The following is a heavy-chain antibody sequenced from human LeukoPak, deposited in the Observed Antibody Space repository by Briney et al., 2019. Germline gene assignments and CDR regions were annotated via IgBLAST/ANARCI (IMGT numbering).Heavy chain of an antibody. CDR3: ARGGGLDV. CDR1: GFIFDDYA. CDR2: ISWNGGRI. Sequence: PGGSLRLSCAASGFIFDDYAMNWVRQAPGKGLEWVAGISWNGGRITYADSVKGRFTISRDNAKNSLYLQMSNLRAEGTAVYFCARGGGLDVWGQGATVTVSS. D-gene: IGHD3-16*01. J-gene: IGHJ6*02. V-gene: IGHV3-9*01.